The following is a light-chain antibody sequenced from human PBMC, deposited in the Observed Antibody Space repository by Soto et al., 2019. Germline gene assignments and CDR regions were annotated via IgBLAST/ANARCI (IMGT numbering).Light chain of an antibody. Sequence: QSVLTQPPSVSGAPGQRVTISCTGSRSNLGARYEVHWYQHLPGTAPKLLIYGNTNRPSGVPDRFSGSKSGTSASLAITGLRAEDEADYYCQSYDTSLSGYVFGTGTKLTVL. J-gene: IGLJ1*01. CDR1: RSNLGARYE. CDR2: GNT. CDR3: QSYDTSLSGYV. V-gene: IGLV1-40*01.